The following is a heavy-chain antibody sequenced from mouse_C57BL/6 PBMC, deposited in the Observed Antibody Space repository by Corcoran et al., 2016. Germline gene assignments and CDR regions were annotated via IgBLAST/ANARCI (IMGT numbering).Heavy chain of an antibody. CDR3: ARETMVKDYAMDY. J-gene: IGHJ4*01. V-gene: IGHV9-3*01. CDR1: GYTFTTYG. Sequence: QIQLVQSGPELKKPGETVKISCKASGYTFTTYGMSWVKQAPGKGLKWMGWINTYSGVPTYADDFKGRFAFSLETSASTAYLQINNLKNEDTATYFCARETMVKDYAMDYWGQGTSVTVSS. D-gene: IGHD2-2*01. CDR2: INTYSGVP.